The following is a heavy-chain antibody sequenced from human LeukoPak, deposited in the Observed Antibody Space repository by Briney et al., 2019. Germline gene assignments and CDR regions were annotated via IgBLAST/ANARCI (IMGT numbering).Heavy chain of an antibody. CDR1: GFTFSKYW. J-gene: IGHJ3*02. V-gene: IGHV3-7*01. CDR3: SRDANYYDSSRHYFDAFDI. Sequence: GESLRLSCAASGFTFSKYWMTWVRQAPGNGLEWVANIRGDGSVKYFLDSVKGRFTISRDNAKNSLSLEMSNLRAEDTAVYYCSRDANYYDSSRHYFDAFDIWGQGTMVTVSS. D-gene: IGHD3-22*01. CDR2: IRGDGSVK.